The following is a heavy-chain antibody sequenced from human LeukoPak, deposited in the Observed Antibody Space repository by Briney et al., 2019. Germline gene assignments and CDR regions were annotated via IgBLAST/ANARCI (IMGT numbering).Heavy chain of an antibody. CDR3: ATSYDSTGRDY. V-gene: IGHV3-48*03. J-gene: IGHJ4*02. CDR2: IGTSGSTI. Sequence: GGSLRLSCAASGFTFSAYELNWVRQAPGKGLEWVSYIGTSGSTIYYADSVKGRFTISRDNAKNSLYLQMNSLRGEDTALYYCATSYDSTGRDYWGQGTLVTVSS. CDR1: GFTFSAYE. D-gene: IGHD3-22*01.